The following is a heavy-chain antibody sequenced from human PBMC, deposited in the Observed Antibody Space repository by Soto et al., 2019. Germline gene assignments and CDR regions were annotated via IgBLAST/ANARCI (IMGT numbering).Heavy chain of an antibody. CDR1: GGSLMVYY. J-gene: IGHJ5*02. V-gene: IGHV4-34*01. D-gene: IGHD6-6*01. CDR2: TNHSEST. CDR3: ARGKSIAARRALWFDP. Sequence: HLQQGGAGLLRPSRTLSLTAASYGGSLMVYYWAGIPSPPGRGRRGIGETNHSESTNYNPSLKSRVTISVDTSKNQFSLKLSSVTAADTAVYYCARGKSIAARRALWFDPWGQGTLVTVSS.